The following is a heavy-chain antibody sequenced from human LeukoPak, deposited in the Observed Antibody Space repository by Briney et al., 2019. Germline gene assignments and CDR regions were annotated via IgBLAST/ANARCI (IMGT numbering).Heavy chain of an antibody. J-gene: IGHJ3*02. V-gene: IGHV3-7*01. CDR2: IKQDGNEK. CDR1: GFTFSSYW. Sequence: PGGSLRLSCAASGFTFSSYWMSWVRQAPGKGLEWVANIKQDGNEKYYVDSVKGRFTISRDNAKNSLYLQMNSLRAEDTAVYYCARVSWLGADAFDIWGQGTMVTVSS. CDR3: ARVSWLGADAFDI. D-gene: IGHD6-19*01.